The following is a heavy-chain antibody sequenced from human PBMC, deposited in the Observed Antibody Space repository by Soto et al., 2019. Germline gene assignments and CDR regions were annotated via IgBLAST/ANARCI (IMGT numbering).Heavy chain of an antibody. CDR1: VGSISSGGYS. Sequence: QLQLQESGSGLVKPSQTLSLTCAVSVGSISSGGYSWSWIRQPPGKGLEWIGYIYHSGSNYYNPSLKSRVPISVDRSNNQFSLKLSSVTAADTAVYYCAAGGGLPRYYWLQGTLVTVSS. CDR3: AAGGGLPRYY. J-gene: IGHJ4*02. V-gene: IGHV4-30-2*01. D-gene: IGHD5-12*01. CDR2: IYHSGSN.